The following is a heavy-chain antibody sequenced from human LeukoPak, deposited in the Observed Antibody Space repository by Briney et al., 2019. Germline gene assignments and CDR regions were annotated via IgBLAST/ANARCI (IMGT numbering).Heavy chain of an antibody. Sequence: ASVKVSCKASGYTFTSYYMHWVRQAPGQGLEWMGIIDTNDGTRSYAQKFQGRVTMTRDMSTSTVYMELSSLRSEDTALYYCARDIAVTGTGHYYGMDVWGQGTTVTVSS. CDR1: GYTFTSYY. V-gene: IGHV1-46*01. J-gene: IGHJ6*02. D-gene: IGHD6-19*01. CDR2: IDTNDGTR. CDR3: ARDIAVTGTGHYYGMDV.